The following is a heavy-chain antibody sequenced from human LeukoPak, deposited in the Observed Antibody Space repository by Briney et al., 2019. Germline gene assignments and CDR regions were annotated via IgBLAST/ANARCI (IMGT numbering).Heavy chain of an antibody. V-gene: IGHV3-30-3*01. D-gene: IGHD2-15*01. J-gene: IGHJ4*02. CDR2: ISYDGSNK. CDR1: GFILSRYA. CDR3: ARDLFGSSSSFYFDY. Sequence: GGSLGLPRGACGFILSRYAMHWVRQAPGKGLEGVAVISYDGSNKYYADSVKGRFTISRDNSQHTLYLQMNSLRAEDTAVYYCARDLFGSSSSFYFDYWGQGTLVTVSS.